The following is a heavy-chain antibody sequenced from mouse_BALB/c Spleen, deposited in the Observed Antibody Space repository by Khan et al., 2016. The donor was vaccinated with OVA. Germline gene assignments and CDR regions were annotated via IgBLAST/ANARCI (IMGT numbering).Heavy chain of an antibody. CDR2: IYPGDGDT. Sequence: QVQLQQSGAELARPGASVKLSCKASGYTFTRYWIQWVKERPGQGLEWIGAIYPGDGDTRYTQKFKGKATMTADKSSSTDYMQLSSLASEDSAVYYCASHYGTYFDYWGQGTTLTVSS. CDR1: GYTFTRYW. J-gene: IGHJ2*01. D-gene: IGHD2-1*01. CDR3: ASHYGTYFDY. V-gene: IGHV1-87*01.